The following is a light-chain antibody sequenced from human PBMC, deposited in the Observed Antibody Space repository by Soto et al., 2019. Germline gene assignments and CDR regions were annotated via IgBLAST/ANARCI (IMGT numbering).Light chain of an antibody. CDR1: SSDVGGNNY. V-gene: IGLV2-8*01. CDR2: EVT. CDR3: SSYAGSNNVI. Sequence: QSVLTQPPSASGSPGQSVAISCTGTSSDVGGNNYVSWYQQHPGNAPKLMVYEVTKRPSGVPDRFSGYKSGNTASLTVSGLQAEDEADYYCSSYAGSNNVIFGGGTKLTVL. J-gene: IGLJ2*01.